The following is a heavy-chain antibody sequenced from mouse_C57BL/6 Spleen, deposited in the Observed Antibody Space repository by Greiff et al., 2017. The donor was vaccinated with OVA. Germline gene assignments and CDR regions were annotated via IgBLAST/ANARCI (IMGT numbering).Heavy chain of an antibody. J-gene: IGHJ2*01. Sequence: VKLVESGAELARPGASVKLSCKASGYTFTSYGISWVKQRTGQGLEWIGEIYPRSGNTYYNEKFKGKATLTADKSSSTAYMELRSLTSEDSAVYFCARYGSSTFYFDYWGQGTTLTVSS. CDR1: GYTFTSYG. CDR3: ARYGSSTFYFDY. D-gene: IGHD1-1*01. V-gene: IGHV1-81*01. CDR2: IYPRSGNT.